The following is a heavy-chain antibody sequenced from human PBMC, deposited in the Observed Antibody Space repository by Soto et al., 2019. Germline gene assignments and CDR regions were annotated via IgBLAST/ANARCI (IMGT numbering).Heavy chain of an antibody. Sequence: SETLSLTCTVSGGSITTGGSYWSWIRQHPGKGLEWIGNIYHSGNTYYNPSLKSRLTISVDTSKNHFSLMVDSVTPADTAVYYCARARFQVLYGKPYFDSWGQGTLVTV. CDR2: IYHSGNT. J-gene: IGHJ4*02. CDR3: ARARFQVLYGKPYFDS. CDR1: GGSITTGGSY. D-gene: IGHD2-2*02. V-gene: IGHV4-31*03.